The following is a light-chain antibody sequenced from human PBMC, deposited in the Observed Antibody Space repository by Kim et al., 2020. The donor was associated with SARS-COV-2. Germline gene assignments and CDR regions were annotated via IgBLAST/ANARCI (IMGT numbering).Light chain of an antibody. V-gene: IGLV3-1*01. J-gene: IGLJ2*01. CDR3: QAWDNSAAV. CDR2: KDI. CDR1: TLGHTY. Sequence: VSPGRTVSSTCYGDTLGHTYISWYHQKPGQSPVLVIYKDINRPSGIPERFSGSKSGNTATLTISGAQSLDEAVYYCQAWDNSAAVFGGGTQLTVL.